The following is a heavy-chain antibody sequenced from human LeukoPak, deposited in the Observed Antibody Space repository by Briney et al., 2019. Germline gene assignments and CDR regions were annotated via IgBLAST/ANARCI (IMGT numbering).Heavy chain of an antibody. D-gene: IGHD5-24*01. CDR2: ISSNGRST. Sequence: PGGSLRLSCAASGFTFSNYAMSWVRQAPGKGLEWVSAISSNGRSTYYADSVKGRFTISRDNSKNTLSLQMNSLRVEDTAMYFCAKDIQLSTWGLGTMVTVSS. J-gene: IGHJ3*01. CDR3: AKDIQLST. CDR1: GFTFSNYA. V-gene: IGHV3-23*01.